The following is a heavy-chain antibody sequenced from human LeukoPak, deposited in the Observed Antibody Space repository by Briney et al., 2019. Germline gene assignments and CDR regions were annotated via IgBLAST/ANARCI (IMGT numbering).Heavy chain of an antibody. CDR3: ARETGIAADKYYFDY. V-gene: IGHV3-74*01. D-gene: IGHD6-13*01. CDR1: GFTFNSYW. CDR2: INTDGSST. J-gene: IGHJ4*02. Sequence: GGSLRLSCAASGFTFNSYWMHWVRQAPGKGLVWVSRINTDGSSTSYADSVKGQFTISRDNAKNTLYLQMNSLRAEDTAVYYCARETGIAADKYYFDYWGQGTLVTVSS.